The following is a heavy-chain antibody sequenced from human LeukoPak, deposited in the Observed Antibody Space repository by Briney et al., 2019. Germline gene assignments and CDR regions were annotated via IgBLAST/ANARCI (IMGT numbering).Heavy chain of an antibody. J-gene: IGHJ4*02. D-gene: IGHD3-22*01. Sequence: PGGSLRLSCAASGFTVSSNYMSWVRQAPGKGLEWVSGINWNGGSTGYADSVKGRFTISRDNAKNSLYLQMNSLRAEDTALYYCARAQRRPYYYDSSGPYYFDYWGQGTLVTVSS. CDR3: ARAQRRPYYYDSSGPYYFDY. V-gene: IGHV3-20*04. CDR2: INWNGGST. CDR1: GFTVSSNY.